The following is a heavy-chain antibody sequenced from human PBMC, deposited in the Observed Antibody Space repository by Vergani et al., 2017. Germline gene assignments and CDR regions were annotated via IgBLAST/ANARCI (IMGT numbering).Heavy chain of an antibody. V-gene: IGHV1-18*01. D-gene: IGHD2-21*01. CDR1: SYIFSNYG. CDR3: AKGCGPAKFRWTCEEWFDP. Sequence: QIHLVQSGGEVKKPGASVKVSCKASSYIFSNYGIIWVRQAPGQRLEWVGWVSGYNGDTNYAQKFQGRVTMTKDTSTSTAYMEVRSLRSDDTAVYYCAKGCGPAKFRWTCEEWFDPWGQGTLVTVSS. CDR2: VSGYNGDT. J-gene: IGHJ5*02.